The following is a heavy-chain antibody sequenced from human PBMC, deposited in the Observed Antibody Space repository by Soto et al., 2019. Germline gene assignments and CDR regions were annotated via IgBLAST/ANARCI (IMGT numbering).Heavy chain of an antibody. D-gene: IGHD3-22*01. J-gene: IGHJ6*02. CDR3: ARGGYYDSSGSRNYHYYGMDA. CDR2: ISPYDDNT. CDR1: GYTFNSYG. Sequence: ASVKVSCKASGYTFNSYGISWVRQAPGQGLEWMGWISPYDDNTNYAQNLQGRVTMTTDTSTRTAFMELRSLRSDDTAVYYCARGGYYDSSGSRNYHYYGMDAWGQGTTVTVSS. V-gene: IGHV1-18*01.